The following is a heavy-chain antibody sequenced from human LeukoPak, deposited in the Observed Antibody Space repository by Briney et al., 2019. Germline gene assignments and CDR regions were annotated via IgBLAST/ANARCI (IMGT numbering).Heavy chain of an antibody. CDR2: ISSSSSTK. D-gene: IGHD6-19*01. J-gene: IGHJ3*02. CDR1: GLTFSSYS. Sequence: GGSLRLSCAASGLTFSSYSMNWVRQAPGKGLEWVSYISSSSSTKYYADSVKGRFTISRDNAKHSLYLQMNSLRDEDTAVYYCARGDGYSSGWVPNAFDIWGQGTMVTVSS. V-gene: IGHV3-48*02. CDR3: ARGDGYSSGWVPNAFDI.